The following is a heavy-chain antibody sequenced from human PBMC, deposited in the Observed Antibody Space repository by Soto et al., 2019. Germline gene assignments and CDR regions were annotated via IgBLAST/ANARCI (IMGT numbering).Heavy chain of an antibody. V-gene: IGHV1-2*04. D-gene: IGHD3-9*01. J-gene: IGHJ4*02. CDR2: INPNSGGT. CDR1: GFTLTSSA. Sequence: ASVKVSCKASGFTLTSSAVQWVRQARGQRIEWIGWINPNSGGTNYAQKFQGWVTMTRDTSISTAYMELSRLRSDDTAVYFCARAPWTNYDILTGQFDYWGQGTLVTVSS. CDR3: ARAPWTNYDILTGQFDY.